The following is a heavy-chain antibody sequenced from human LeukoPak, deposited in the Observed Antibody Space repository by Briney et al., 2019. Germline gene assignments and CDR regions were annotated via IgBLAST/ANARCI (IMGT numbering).Heavy chain of an antibody. V-gene: IGHV1-69*13. CDR3: ARSTIFGVVITPPYFDY. Sequence: SVKVSCKASGGTFSSYAISWVRQAPGQGLEWVGGIIPIFGTANYAQKFQGRVTITADESTSTAYMELSSLRSEDTAVCYCARSTIFGVVITPPYFDYWGQGTLVTVSS. D-gene: IGHD3-3*01. CDR2: IIPIFGTA. CDR1: GGTFSSYA. J-gene: IGHJ4*02.